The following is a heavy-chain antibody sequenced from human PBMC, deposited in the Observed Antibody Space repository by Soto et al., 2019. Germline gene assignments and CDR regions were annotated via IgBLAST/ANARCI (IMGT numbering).Heavy chain of an antibody. CDR3: ARVGVATTPIGWFDP. J-gene: IGHJ5*02. CDR1: GGSFSSFA. V-gene: IGHV1-69*06. Sequence: QVQLVQSGAEVKKPGSSVRVSCKASGGSFSSFAITWVRQAPGQGLEWMGGIIPIYRTTKYAQKFRGRITITADTSTRTTHRALSTPTSEDAAVYDCARVGVATTPIGWFDPWGQGTLVTVSS. CDR2: IIPIYRTT. D-gene: IGHD2-15*01.